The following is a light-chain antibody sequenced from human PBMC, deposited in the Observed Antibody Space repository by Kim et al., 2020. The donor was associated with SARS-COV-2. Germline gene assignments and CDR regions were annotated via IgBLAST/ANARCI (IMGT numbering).Light chain of an antibody. V-gene: IGKV3-20*01. CDR2: GAS. CDR1: QSVSSNY. CDR3: QQYGSSPR. J-gene: IGKJ4*01. Sequence: PGDRATLSCRASQSVSSNYLAWYQQKPGQTPRLLIYGASSRATGIPDRFSGSGSGTDFTLTISRLEPEDFAVYYCQQYGSSPRFGGGNKVDI.